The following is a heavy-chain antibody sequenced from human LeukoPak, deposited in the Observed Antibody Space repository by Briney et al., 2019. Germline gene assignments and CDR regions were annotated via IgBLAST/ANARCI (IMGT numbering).Heavy chain of an antibody. D-gene: IGHD3-3*01. CDR2: INPNGGGT. Sequence: ASVKVSCKASGYTFTGYYIHWVRQAPGQGLERMGRINPNGGGTNYAQKFQGRVTMTSDTSISTAYMELSRLKSDDTALYYCARERKITIFGVACDFWGQGTLVTVYS. CDR3: ARERKITIFGVACDF. CDR1: GYTFTGYY. V-gene: IGHV1-2*06. J-gene: IGHJ4*02.